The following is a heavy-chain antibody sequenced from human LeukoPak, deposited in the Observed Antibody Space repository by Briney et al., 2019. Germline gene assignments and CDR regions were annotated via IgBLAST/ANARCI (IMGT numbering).Heavy chain of an antibody. J-gene: IGHJ4*02. V-gene: IGHV3-64D*09. CDR3: VKVMVGATIDY. Sequence: GGSLRLSCSASGLTFSTYAMNWVRQAPGKGLEYVSGINNDGGDTYYADSVKGRFTIYRDNSKNTLYLQMSSLRPEDTAVYYCVKVMVGATIDYWGQGTLVTVSS. CDR2: INNDGGDT. CDR1: GLTFSTYA. D-gene: IGHD5-12*01.